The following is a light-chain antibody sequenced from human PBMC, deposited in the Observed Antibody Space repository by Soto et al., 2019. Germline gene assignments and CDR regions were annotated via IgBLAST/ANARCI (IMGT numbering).Light chain of an antibody. J-gene: IGKJ1*01. CDR2: PAS. V-gene: IGKV1-12*01. CDR3: QQANSFPPWT. Sequence: DIQMNQSPSSVSASIGVIVIITCRASKDIGTWLAWYQQKPGQVPNLLMYPASSLHSGVPARFSGSGYGTEFTLTISSLQPEDFATYYCQQANSFPPWTFVQGTKV. CDR1: KDIGTW.